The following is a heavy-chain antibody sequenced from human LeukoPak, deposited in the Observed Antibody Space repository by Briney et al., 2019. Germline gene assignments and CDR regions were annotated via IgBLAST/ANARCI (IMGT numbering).Heavy chain of an antibody. J-gene: IGHJ4*02. CDR1: GGSFSGYC. V-gene: IGHV4-34*01. CDR3: ARGLTIRD. Sequence: SETLSLTCAVYGGSFSGYCWSWIRQPPGKGLEWIGEINHSGSTNYNPSLKSRVTISVDTSKNQFSLKLSSVTAADTAVYYCARGLTIRDWGQGTLVTVSS. CDR2: INHSGST. D-gene: IGHD3-10*01.